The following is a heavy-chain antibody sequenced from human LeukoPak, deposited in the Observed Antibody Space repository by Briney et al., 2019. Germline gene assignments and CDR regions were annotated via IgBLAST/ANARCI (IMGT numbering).Heavy chain of an antibody. Sequence: PGGSLRLSCAASGFTFSDYYMSWIRQAPGKGLEWVSYNSSSSSYTNYADSVKGRFTISRDNAKNSLYLQMNSLRAEDTAVYYCARDAIEKQEFDYFDYWGQGTLVTVSS. J-gene: IGHJ4*02. CDR2: NSSSSSYT. CDR3: ARDAIEKQEFDYFDY. V-gene: IGHV3-11*06. CDR1: GFTFSDYY. D-gene: IGHD2-21*01.